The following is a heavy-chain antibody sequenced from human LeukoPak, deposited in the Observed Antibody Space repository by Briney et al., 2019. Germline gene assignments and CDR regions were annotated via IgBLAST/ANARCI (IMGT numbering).Heavy chain of an antibody. CDR1: GGSISSSSYY. CDR2: IYHSGST. D-gene: IGHD2-8*02. V-gene: IGHV4-39*07. J-gene: IGHJ3*02. CDR3: ASYWSDDAFDI. Sequence: SETLSLTCTVSGGSISSSSYYWGWIRQPPGKGLEWIGGIYHSGSTYYNPSLKSRVTISVDRSKNQFSLKLSSVTAADTAVYYCASYWSDDAFDIWGQGTMVTVSS.